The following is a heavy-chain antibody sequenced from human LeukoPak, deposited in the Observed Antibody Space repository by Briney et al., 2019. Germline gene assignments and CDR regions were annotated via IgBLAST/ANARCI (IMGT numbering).Heavy chain of an antibody. CDR1: GGSISSYY. V-gene: IGHV4-59*01. CDR2: IYYSGTT. D-gene: IGHD3-3*01. Sequence: NPSETLSLTCTVSGGSISSYYWSWIRQPPGKGLEWIGYIYYSGTTNYNPSLKSRVTISVDTSKNQLSLNLTSVTAADTAVYYCARGVPEYYDFWSGYFYYFDYWGQGTLVTVSS. J-gene: IGHJ4*02. CDR3: ARGVPEYYDFWSGYFYYFDY.